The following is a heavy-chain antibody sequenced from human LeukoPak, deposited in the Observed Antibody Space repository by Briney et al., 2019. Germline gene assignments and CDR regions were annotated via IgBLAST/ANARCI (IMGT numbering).Heavy chain of an antibody. J-gene: IGHJ4*02. D-gene: IGHD6-13*01. Sequence: GGSLRLSCAASGFTFSSYWMHWVRQAPGKGLVWVSRINSDGSSTSYADSVKGRFTISRDNAKNTLYLQMNSLRAEDTAVYYCARGGLAGYRSSWYYFDYWGQGTLVTVSS. CDR3: ARGGLAGYRSSWYYFDY. CDR1: GFTFSSYW. CDR2: INSDGSST. V-gene: IGHV3-74*01.